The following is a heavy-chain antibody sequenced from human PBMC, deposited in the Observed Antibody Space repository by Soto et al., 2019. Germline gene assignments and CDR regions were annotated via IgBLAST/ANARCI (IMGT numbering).Heavy chain of an antibody. V-gene: IGHV1-24*01. CDR1: GYTLTELS. CDR2: FDPEDGET. CDR3: ATEPGYSGSYDPFDY. Sequence: ASVKVSCKVSGYTLTELSMHWVRQAPGKGLEWMGGFDPEDGETIYAQKFQGRVTMTEDTSTDTAYMELSSLRSEDTAVYYCATEPGYSGSYDPFDYWSQGTLVTVSS. J-gene: IGHJ4*02. D-gene: IGHD1-26*01.